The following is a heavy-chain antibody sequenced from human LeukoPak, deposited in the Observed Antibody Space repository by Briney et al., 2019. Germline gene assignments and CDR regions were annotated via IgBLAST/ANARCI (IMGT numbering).Heavy chain of an antibody. CDR2: ISSSSSYI. D-gene: IGHD3-3*01. CDR3: ARDSRITIFGVVIPYYFDY. Sequence: GGSLRLSCAASRFTFSSYSMNWVRQAPGKGLEWVSSISSSSSYIYYADSVKGRFTISRDNAKNSLYLQMNSLRAEDTAVYYCARDSRITIFGVVIPYYFDYWGQGTLVTVSS. CDR1: RFTFSSYS. J-gene: IGHJ4*02. V-gene: IGHV3-21*01.